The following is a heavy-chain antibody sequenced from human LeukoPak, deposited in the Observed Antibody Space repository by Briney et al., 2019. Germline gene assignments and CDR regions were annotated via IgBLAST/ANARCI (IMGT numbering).Heavy chain of an antibody. CDR2: ISWNSGSI. CDR3: AKDGLTGDPSPDY. CDR1: GFTFDDYA. D-gene: IGHD7-27*01. Sequence: GGSLRLSCAASGFTFDDYAMHWVRQAPGKGLEWVSGISWNSGSIGYADSVKGRFTISRDNAKNSLYLQMNSLRAEDTAVYYCAKDGLTGDPSPDYWGQGTLVTVSS. J-gene: IGHJ4*02. V-gene: IGHV3-9*01.